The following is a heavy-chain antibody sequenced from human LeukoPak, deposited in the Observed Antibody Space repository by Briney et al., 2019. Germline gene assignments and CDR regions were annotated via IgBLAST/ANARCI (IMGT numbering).Heavy chain of an antibody. D-gene: IGHD2-15*01. CDR3: ATSTYCSGGSCYSRTFQY. CDR2: ISSSSSYI. J-gene: IGHJ4*02. V-gene: IGHV3-21*01. Sequence: PGGSLRLSCAASGFTFSSYSMNWVRQAPGKGLEWVSSISSSSSYIYYADSVKGRFTISRDNAKNSLYLQMNSLRAEDTAVYYCATSTYCSGGSCYSRTFQYWGQGTLVTVSS. CDR1: GFTFSSYS.